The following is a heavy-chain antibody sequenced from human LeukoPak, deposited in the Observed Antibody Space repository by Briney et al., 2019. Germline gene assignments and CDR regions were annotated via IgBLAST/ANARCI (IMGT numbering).Heavy chain of an antibody. Sequence: PSETLSLTCTVSGGSISSSSYYWGWIRQPPGKGLEWIGSIYYSGSTYYNPSLKSRVTISVDTSKNQFSLKLSSVTAADTAVYYCARVRLLVVYFDYWGQGTLVTVSS. D-gene: IGHD3-3*01. J-gene: IGHJ4*02. CDR1: GGSISSSSYY. V-gene: IGHV4-39*07. CDR3: ARVRLLVVYFDY. CDR2: IYYSGST.